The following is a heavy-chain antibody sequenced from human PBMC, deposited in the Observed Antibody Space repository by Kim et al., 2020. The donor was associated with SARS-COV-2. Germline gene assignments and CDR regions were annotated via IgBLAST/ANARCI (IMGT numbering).Heavy chain of an antibody. V-gene: IGHV3-23*01. CDR2: GGGT. CDR3: AKGAGLGV. J-gene: IGHJ4*02. Sequence: GGGTYYADSVEGRLTISRDNSKNTLYLQMNSLRAEDTAVYYCAKGAGLGVWGQGTLVTVSS. D-gene: IGHD3-16*01.